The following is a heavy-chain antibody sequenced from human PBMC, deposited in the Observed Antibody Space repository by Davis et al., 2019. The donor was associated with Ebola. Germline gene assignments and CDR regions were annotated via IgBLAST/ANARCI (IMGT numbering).Heavy chain of an antibody. CDR3: ARASSWYRVY. CDR2: ISNSSSYI. V-gene: IGHV3-21*01. J-gene: IGHJ4*02. Sequence: ESLKISCAASGFTFSSYSMNWVRQAPGKGLEWVSSISNSSSYIYYADSVKGRFTISRDNAKNSLYLQMNSLRAEDTAVYYCARASSWYRVYWGQGTLVTVSS. CDR1: GFTFSSYS. D-gene: IGHD6-13*01.